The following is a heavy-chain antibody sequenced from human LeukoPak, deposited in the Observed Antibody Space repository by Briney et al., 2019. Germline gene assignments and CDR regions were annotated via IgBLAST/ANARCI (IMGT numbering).Heavy chain of an antibody. CDR3: ARDFGFSPSSGYSFDY. J-gene: IGHJ4*02. Sequence: PGGSLRLSCAASGFTFSDYYMSWIRQPPGKGLEWVSFISGTGTYTNYADSVKGRFTISRDNSKNTLYLQMNSLRADDTAVYYCARDFGFSPSSGYSFDYWGQGTLVTVSS. V-gene: IGHV3-11*06. CDR1: GFTFSDYY. D-gene: IGHD3-22*01. CDR2: ISGTGTYT.